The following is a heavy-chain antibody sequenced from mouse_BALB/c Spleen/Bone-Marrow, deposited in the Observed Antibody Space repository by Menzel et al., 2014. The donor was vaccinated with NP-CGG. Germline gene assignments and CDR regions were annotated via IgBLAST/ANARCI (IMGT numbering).Heavy chain of an antibody. V-gene: IGHV1S81*02. CDR3: ARDGNYRYAMDY. CDR2: INPSNGRT. CDR1: GFTFTSYW. D-gene: IGHD2-1*01. Sequence: VQLQQSGDELVKPGASVKLSCMASGFTFTSYWIHWVKQRPGQGPEWIGEINPSNGRTNYNEKFKRKATLTEDKSSXTAYMQLSSLTSEDSAVYYCARDGNYRYAMDYWGQGTSVTVSS. J-gene: IGHJ4*01.